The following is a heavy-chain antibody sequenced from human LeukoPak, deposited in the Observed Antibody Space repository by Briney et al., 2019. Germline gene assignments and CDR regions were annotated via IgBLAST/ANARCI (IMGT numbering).Heavy chain of an antibody. CDR3: VKGSDYGDIDY. V-gene: IGHV3-30*18. J-gene: IGHJ4*02. Sequence: GGSLRLSCAASGFTFSSYGMHWVRQAPGKGLEWVAVISYDGSNKYYADSVKGRFTISRDNSKNTLYLQMNSLRAEDTAVYYCVKGSDYGDIDYWGQGTLVTVSS. CDR1: GFTFSSYG. D-gene: IGHD4-17*01. CDR2: ISYDGSNK.